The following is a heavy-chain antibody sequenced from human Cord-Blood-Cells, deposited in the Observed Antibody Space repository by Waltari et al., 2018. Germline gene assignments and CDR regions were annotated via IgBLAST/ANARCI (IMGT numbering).Heavy chain of an antibody. V-gene: IGHV4-59*08. CDR2: IYYSGST. CDR1: GGSISSYS. D-gene: IGHD3-9*01. CDR3: ARRGLGNWFDP. Sequence: QVQLQESGPGLVKPSETLSLTCTVSGGSISSYSWSWIRQPPGKGLEWIGYIYYSGSTNYNPSLKSRVTISVDTSKNQFSLKLSSVTAADTAVYYCARRGLGNWFDPWGQGTLVTVSS. J-gene: IGHJ5*02.